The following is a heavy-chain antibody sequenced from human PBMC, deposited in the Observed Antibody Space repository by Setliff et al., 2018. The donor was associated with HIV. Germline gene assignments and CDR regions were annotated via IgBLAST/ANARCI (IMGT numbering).Heavy chain of an antibody. CDR2: INRSGSA. D-gene: IGHD5-12*01. Sequence: ASETLSLTCAVYGGSFSGHSWTWIRQPPGKGLEWIGEINRSGSANYNRSLKSRVTMSVDTSKRQFSLKLDSVTAADTAIYYCARGGLVVATIWDAFDLWGQGTMVTVSS. CDR1: GGSFSGHS. V-gene: IGHV4-34*01. J-gene: IGHJ3*01. CDR3: ARGGLVVATIWDAFDL.